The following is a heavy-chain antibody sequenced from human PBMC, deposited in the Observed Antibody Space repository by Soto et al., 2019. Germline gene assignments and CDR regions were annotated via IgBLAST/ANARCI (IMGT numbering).Heavy chain of an antibody. CDR3: ARDSSAVAGTCFY. Sequence: GGSLRLSCAASGFTFSSYSMNWVRQAPGKGLEWVSSISSSSSYIYYADSVKGRFTISRDNAKNSLYLQMNSLRAEDTAVYYCARDSSAVAGTCFYWGQGTLVTVSS. D-gene: IGHD6-19*01. CDR2: ISSSSSYI. CDR1: GFTFSSYS. V-gene: IGHV3-21*01. J-gene: IGHJ4*02.